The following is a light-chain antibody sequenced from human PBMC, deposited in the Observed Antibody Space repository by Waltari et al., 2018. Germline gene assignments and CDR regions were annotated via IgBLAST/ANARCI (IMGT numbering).Light chain of an antibody. CDR2: NDK. CDR1: RSHSGSEP. V-gene: IGLV1-44*01. CDR3: AAWDDRLHAWV. Sequence: QSVLTQPPSGSGTPGQRVTISCSEGRSHSGSEPVQWYQQLPGTAPKVLIYNDKQRPDGVPDRFSGYKSSTSAALAISVLQSEDEADYYCAAWDDRLHAWVFGGGTKLTV. J-gene: IGLJ3*02.